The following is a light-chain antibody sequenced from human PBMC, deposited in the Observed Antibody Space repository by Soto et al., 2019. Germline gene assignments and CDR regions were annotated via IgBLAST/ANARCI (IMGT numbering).Light chain of an antibody. CDR1: SSNIGDHT. Sequence: QSVLTQPPSAAGTPGQRVTISCSGSSSNIGDHTVNWFQQLPGTAPKLLISTNDQRPSGVPDRFSGSKSGTSGSLAISGLQAEDEADYYGAAWDSRLNGHVFGSGTKVTVL. CDR2: TND. CDR3: AAWDSRLNGHV. V-gene: IGLV1-44*01. J-gene: IGLJ1*01.